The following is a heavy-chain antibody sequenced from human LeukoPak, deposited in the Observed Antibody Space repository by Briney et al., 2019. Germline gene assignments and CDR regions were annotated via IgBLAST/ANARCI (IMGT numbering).Heavy chain of an antibody. V-gene: IGHV3-30*18. D-gene: IGHD6-19*01. CDR1: GFTFSSYG. CDR2: ISYDGSNK. CDR3: AKVATYSSGWYAPGYYYYYMDV. J-gene: IGHJ6*03. Sequence: GRSLRLSCAASGFTFSSYGMHWVRQAPGKGLEWVAVISYDGSNKYYADSVKGRFTISRDNSKNTLYLQMNSLRAEDTAVYYCAKVATYSSGWYAPGYYYYYMDVWGKGTTVTVSS.